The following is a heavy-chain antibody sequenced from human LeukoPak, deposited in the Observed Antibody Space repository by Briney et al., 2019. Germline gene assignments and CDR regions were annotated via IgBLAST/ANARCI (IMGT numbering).Heavy chain of an antibody. V-gene: IGHV3-30*18. D-gene: IGHD3-10*01. CDR3: AKEMLWFGELLSQDY. J-gene: IGHJ4*02. CDR2: ISYDGSNK. CDR1: GFTFSSYG. Sequence: GGSLRLSCAASGFTFSSYGMHWVRQAPGKGLEWVAVISYDGSNKYYADSVKGRFTISRDNSKNTLYLQRNSLRAEDTAVYYCAKEMLWFGELLSQDYWGQGTLVTVSS.